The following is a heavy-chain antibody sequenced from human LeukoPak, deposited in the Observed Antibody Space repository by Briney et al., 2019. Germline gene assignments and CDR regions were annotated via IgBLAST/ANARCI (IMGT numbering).Heavy chain of an antibody. CDR3: ARDRGYYFDS. Sequence: GGSLRLSCAASGFTFSTYSMSWVRQAPGKGLEWVSFISSSSTIYYADSVKGRFTISRDNAKNSLYLQMNSLGVEDTAVYYCARDRGYYFDSWGQGSLVTVSS. J-gene: IGHJ4*02. CDR2: ISSSSTI. D-gene: IGHD3-10*01. V-gene: IGHV3-48*01. CDR1: GFTFSTYS.